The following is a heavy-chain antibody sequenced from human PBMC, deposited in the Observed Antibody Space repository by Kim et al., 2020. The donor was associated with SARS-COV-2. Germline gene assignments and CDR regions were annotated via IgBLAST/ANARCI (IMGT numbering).Heavy chain of an antibody. CDR1: GFTVSSNY. J-gene: IGHJ6*02. CDR3: AREIYDASLGLPHVYYYYGMDV. Sequence: GGSLRLSCAASGFTVSSNYMSWVRQAPGKGLEWVSVIYSGGSTYYADSVKGRFTISRDNSKNTLYLQMNSLRAEDTAVYYCAREIYDASLGLPHVYYYYGMDVWGQGTTVTVSS. V-gene: IGHV3-53*01. CDR2: IYSGGST. D-gene: IGHD3-22*01.